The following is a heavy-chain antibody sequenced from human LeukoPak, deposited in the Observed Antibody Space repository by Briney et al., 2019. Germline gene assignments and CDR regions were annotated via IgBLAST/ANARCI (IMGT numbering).Heavy chain of an antibody. V-gene: IGHV4-34*01. J-gene: IGHJ6*03. CDR2: INHSGST. D-gene: IGHD3-10*01. CDR3: ARTGGSFYFYYYMDV. CDR1: GGSFIGFH. Sequence: SETVSLTCAVYGGSFIGFHWNWIRQAPGKGLEWIGDINHSGSTNYNPSLTSRVTISVDTSKNHFSLKLSSVTAADTAVYYCARTGGSFYFYYYMDVWGKGTTVTVSS.